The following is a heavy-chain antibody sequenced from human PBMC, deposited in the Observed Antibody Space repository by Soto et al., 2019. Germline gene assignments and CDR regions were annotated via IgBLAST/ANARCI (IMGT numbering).Heavy chain of an antibody. CDR3: ARGPLNPVYWEYVQH. CDR2: IYYSGST. CDR1: GGSISSYY. V-gene: IGHV4-59*01. J-gene: IGHJ1*01. Sequence: QVQLQESGPGLVKPSETLSLTCTVSGGSISSYYWSWIRQPPGKGLEWIGYIYYSGSTNYNPSLKSRVTISVDTSMNQFSLKLSSVTAADTAVYYCARGPLNPVYWEYVQHWGQGTLVTVSS. D-gene: IGHD2-8*02.